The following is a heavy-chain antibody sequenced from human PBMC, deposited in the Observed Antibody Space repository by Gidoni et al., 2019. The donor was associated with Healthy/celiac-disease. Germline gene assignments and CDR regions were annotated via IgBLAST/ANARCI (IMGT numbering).Heavy chain of an antibody. CDR2: INHSGST. CDR1: GGSCSGYY. V-gene: IGHV4-34*01. Sequence: QVQLQQWGAGLWKPSETLSLTCAVYGGSCSGYYWSWIRQPPGKGLEWIGEINHSGSTTYNPSLKSRVTISVDTSKNQFSLMLSSVTAADTAVYYCASIPAAYYYYYGMDVWGQGTTVTVSS. D-gene: IGHD2-2*01. CDR3: ASIPAAYYYYYGMDV. J-gene: IGHJ6*02.